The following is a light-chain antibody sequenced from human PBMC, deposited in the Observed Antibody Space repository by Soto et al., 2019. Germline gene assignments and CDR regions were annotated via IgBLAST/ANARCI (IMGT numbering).Light chain of an antibody. CDR2: DVG. J-gene: IGLJ2*01. CDR3: CSYAGSYTLL. CDR1: SSDVGTYNY. Sequence: QSALTQPRSVSGSAGQSVTISCTGTSSDVGTYNYVSWYQHHPGKAPKLMLYDVGKRPSGVPDRFSGSKSGNTASLTISGLQAEDESDYYCCSYAGSYTLLFGGGTKVTVL. V-gene: IGLV2-11*01.